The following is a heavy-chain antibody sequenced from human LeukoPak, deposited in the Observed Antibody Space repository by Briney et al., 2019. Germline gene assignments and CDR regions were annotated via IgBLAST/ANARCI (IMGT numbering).Heavy chain of an antibody. CDR1: GYTFTSYY. D-gene: IGHD5-18*01. Sequence: ASVKVSCKASGYTFTSYYMHWVRQSPGQRLEWMGIINPSGGSTSDAQKFQGRVTMTRDMSTSTVYMELRSLRSQDTAVYYCARNWAYSYGLDYWGQGTLVTVSS. CDR3: ARNWAYSYGLDY. J-gene: IGHJ4*02. CDR2: INPSGGST. V-gene: IGHV1-46*01.